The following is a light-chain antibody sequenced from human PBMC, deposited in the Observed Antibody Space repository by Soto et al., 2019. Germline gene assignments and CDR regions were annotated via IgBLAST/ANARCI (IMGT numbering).Light chain of an antibody. J-gene: IGKJ1*01. CDR3: EQYGSSQWT. CDR1: QSVSSSY. V-gene: IGKV3-20*01. CDR2: GAS. Sequence: EIVLTQSPGTLSLSPGERTTLSCRASQSVSSSYLARYQQKPGQAPRLLIYGASSRATGIPDRFSGSGSGTGFTLTISRLEPEDFAVYYCEQYGSSQWTSGQVT.